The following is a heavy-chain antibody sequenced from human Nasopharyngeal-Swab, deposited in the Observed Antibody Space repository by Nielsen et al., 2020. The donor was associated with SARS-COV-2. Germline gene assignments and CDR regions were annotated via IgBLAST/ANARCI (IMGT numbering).Heavy chain of an antibody. J-gene: IGHJ4*02. CDR1: SGSISSGGYY. CDR3: ARVSLRVAAGTPDY. CDR2: IYYSGST. V-gene: IGHV4-31*03. Sequence: SETLSLTCTVSSGSISSGGYYWSWIRQHPGKGLEWIGYIYYSGSTYYNPSLKSRVTISVDTSKNQFSLKLSSVTAADTAVYYCARVSLRVAAGTPDYWGQGTLVTVSS. D-gene: IGHD6-13*01.